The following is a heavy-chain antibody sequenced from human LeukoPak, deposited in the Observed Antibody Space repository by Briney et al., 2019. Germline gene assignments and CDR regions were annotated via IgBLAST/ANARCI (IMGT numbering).Heavy chain of an antibody. J-gene: IGHJ6*03. V-gene: IGHV1-2*06. Sequence: GASVKVSCKASGYTFTGYYMHWVRQAPGQGLEWMGRINPNSGGTNYAQKFQGRVTMTRDTSISTAYMELSSLRSEDTAVYYCARESRFYYYMDVWGKGTTVTVSS. CDR2: INPNSGGT. CDR3: ARESRFYYYMDV. D-gene: IGHD5/OR15-5a*01. CDR1: GYTFTGYY.